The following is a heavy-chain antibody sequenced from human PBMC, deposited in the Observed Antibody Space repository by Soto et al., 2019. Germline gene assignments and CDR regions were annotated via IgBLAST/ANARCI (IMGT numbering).Heavy chain of an antibody. CDR3: ARRWLVLSFYYYYGMDV. Sequence: SETLSLTCAVYGGSFSGYYWSWIRQPPGKGLEWIGEINHSGSTNYNPSLKSRVTISVDTSKNQFSLKLSSVTAADTAVYYCARRWLVLSFYYYYGMDVWGQGTTVTVSS. CDR2: INHSGST. V-gene: IGHV4-34*01. D-gene: IGHD6-19*01. CDR1: GGSFSGYY. J-gene: IGHJ6*02.